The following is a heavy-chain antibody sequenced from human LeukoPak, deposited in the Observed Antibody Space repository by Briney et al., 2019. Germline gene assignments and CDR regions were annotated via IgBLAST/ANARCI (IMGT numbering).Heavy chain of an antibody. CDR2: ISWNSGSI. D-gene: IGHD7-27*01. CDR1: GFTFDDYA. J-gene: IGHJ4*02. CDR3: AKDMSSSNWGGGDY. Sequence: PGGSLRLSCAASGFTFDDYAMHWVRQAPGKGLEWVSGISWNSGSIGYADSVKGRFTISRDNAKNSLYLQINSLTAEDTALYYCAKDMSSSNWGGGDYWGQGTLVTVSS. V-gene: IGHV3-9*01.